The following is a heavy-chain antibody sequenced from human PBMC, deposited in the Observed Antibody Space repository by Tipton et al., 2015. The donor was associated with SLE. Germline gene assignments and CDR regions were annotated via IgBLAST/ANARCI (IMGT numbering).Heavy chain of an antibody. V-gene: IGHV4-4*02. D-gene: IGHD5-12*01. CDR2: IYHGGRT. CDR1: GGSLISSNW. CDR3: ARFDTAGWLLNPH. J-gene: IGHJ4*02. Sequence: GLVKPSGTLSLTCAVSGGSLISSNWWSWVRQPPGKGLEWIGEIYHGGRTNYNPSLKSRVTISVDKSKNQFSLRLLSVTAADTAVYYCARFDTAGWLLNPHWGQGTLVTVSS.